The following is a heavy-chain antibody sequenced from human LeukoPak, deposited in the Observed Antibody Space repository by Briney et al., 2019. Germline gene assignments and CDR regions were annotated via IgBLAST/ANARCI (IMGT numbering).Heavy chain of an antibody. V-gene: IGHV4-59*01. CDR2: IYYSGST. CDR1: GGSISSYY. CDR3: ARGDGGWYDIYFDY. D-gene: IGHD6-19*01. Sequence: SETLSLTCTVSGGSISSYYWSWIRQPPGKGLEWNGYIYYSGSTNYNPSLKSRVTISVDTSKNQCSLKLSSVTAADTAVYYCARGDGGWYDIYFDYWGQGTLVTVSS. J-gene: IGHJ4*02.